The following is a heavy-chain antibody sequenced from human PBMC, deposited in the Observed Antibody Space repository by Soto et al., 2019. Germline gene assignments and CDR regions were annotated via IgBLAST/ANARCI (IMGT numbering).Heavy chain of an antibody. D-gene: IGHD2-15*01. Sequence: GGSLRLSCAASEFTFSSYGMHWVRQAPGKGLEWVAVISYDGSNKYYADSVKGRFTISRDNSKNTLYLQINSLRAEDTAVYYCAKDKSRVVVAATHDAFDIWGQGTMVTVSS. CDR1: EFTFSSYG. CDR2: ISYDGSNK. V-gene: IGHV3-30*18. CDR3: AKDKSRVVVAATHDAFDI. J-gene: IGHJ3*02.